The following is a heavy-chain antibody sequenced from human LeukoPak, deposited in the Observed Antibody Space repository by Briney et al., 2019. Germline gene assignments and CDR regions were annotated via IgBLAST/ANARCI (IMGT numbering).Heavy chain of an antibody. J-gene: IGHJ6*02. CDR3: VKDRGGSPFYGMDV. V-gene: IGHV3-23*01. CDR1: GFTFSSYA. Sequence: EPGGSLRLSCEAPGFTFSSYAMSWVRKAPGKGLKWFPTISGSGGAGTYYADSVKGRFTISRDNSKNTLYLPMNSLRAEDTAVYYCVKDRGGSPFYGMDVWGQGTTVTVSS. CDR2: ISGSGGAGT. D-gene: IGHD1-26*01.